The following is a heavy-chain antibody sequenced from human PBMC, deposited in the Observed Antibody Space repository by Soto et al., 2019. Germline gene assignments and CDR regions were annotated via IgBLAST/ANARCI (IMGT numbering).Heavy chain of an antibody. J-gene: IGHJ4*02. CDR3: ARVFSGWTYYFDY. CDR1: GFTFSSYG. D-gene: IGHD6-19*01. V-gene: IGHV3-33*01. CDR2: IWYDGSNK. Sequence: QVQLVESGGGVVQPGRSLRLSCAASGFTFSSYGMQWVRQAPGKGLEWVAVIWYDGSNKYYADSVKGRFTISRDNSKNTLYLQMNSLRAEDTAVYYCARVFSGWTYYFDYWGQGTLVTVSS.